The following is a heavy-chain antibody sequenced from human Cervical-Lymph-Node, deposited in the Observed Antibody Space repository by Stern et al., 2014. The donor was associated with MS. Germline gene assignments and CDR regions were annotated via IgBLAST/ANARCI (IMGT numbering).Heavy chain of an antibody. V-gene: IGHV2-5*02. Sequence: QITLKESGPTLVKPTQTLTLTCRVSGFSLSSVGEGVGWIRQPPGKALEWLALIYGDDDRRYRPSLKGRLTITKDTSKNLVVLKMTNMDPMDTATYYCAHSSLSVGVSFDYWGQGTLITVSS. CDR2: IYGDDDR. CDR1: GFSLSSVGEG. D-gene: IGHD3-10*01. CDR3: AHSSLSVGVSFDY. J-gene: IGHJ4*02.